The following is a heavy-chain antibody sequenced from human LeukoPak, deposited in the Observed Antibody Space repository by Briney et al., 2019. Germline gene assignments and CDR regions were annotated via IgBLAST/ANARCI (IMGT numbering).Heavy chain of an antibody. CDR3: ARGGAVRGRLGY. V-gene: IGHV3-7*01. Sequence: GGSLRLSCAASGFTFSTYWMSWARQAPGKGLEWVANMKLEGSEKYYVDSVKGRLTISRDNAKNSLYLQMNSLTPDDTAFYYCARGGAVRGRLGYWGQGSLATVSS. J-gene: IGHJ4*02. D-gene: IGHD3-9*01. CDR2: MKLEGSEK. CDR1: GFTFSTYW.